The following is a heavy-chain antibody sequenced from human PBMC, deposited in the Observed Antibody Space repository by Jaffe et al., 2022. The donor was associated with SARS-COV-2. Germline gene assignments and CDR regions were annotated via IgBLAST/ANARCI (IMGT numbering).Heavy chain of an antibody. CDR1: GYTFTGYY. Sequence: QVQLVQSGAEVKKPGASVKVSCKASGYTFTGYYMHWVRQAPGQGLEWMGRINPNSGGTNYAQKFQGRVTMTRDTSISTAYMELSRLRSDDTAVYYCARDLYDSSGYYLENWFDPWGQGTLVTVSS. V-gene: IGHV1-2*06. CDR3: ARDLYDSSGYYLENWFDP. J-gene: IGHJ5*02. D-gene: IGHD3-22*01. CDR2: INPNSGGT.